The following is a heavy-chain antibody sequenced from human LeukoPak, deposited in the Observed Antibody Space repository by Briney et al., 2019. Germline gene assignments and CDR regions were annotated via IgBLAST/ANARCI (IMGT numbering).Heavy chain of an antibody. J-gene: IGHJ4*02. CDR3: ARLPPQLVDVPQVRDY. CDR1: GYSFTSYW. Sequence: GESLKISCKGSGYSFTSYWIGWVRQMPGKGLEWMGIIYPGDSDTRYSPSFQGQVTISADKSISTAYLQWSSLKASDTAMYYCARLPPQLVDVPQVRDYWGQGTLVTVSS. CDR2: IYPGDSDT. D-gene: IGHD6-13*01. V-gene: IGHV5-51*01.